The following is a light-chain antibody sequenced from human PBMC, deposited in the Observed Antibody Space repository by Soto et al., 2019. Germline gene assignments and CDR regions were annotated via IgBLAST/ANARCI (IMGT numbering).Light chain of an antibody. CDR3: QKYDRAPFT. V-gene: IGKV1-27*01. Sequence: DIPMTQSPSSLSASVGDRVTITCRASQGISNYLAWYQQKPGEVPKLLIFAASTLQSGVPSRFSGSGSGTDFTLTISSLQPEDVATYFCQKYDRAPFTFGPGTKVDVK. CDR2: AAS. J-gene: IGKJ3*01. CDR1: QGISNY.